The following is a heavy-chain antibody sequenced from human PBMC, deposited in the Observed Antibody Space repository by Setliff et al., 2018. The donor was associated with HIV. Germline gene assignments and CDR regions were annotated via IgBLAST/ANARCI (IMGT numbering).Heavy chain of an antibody. CDR1: GGSMSTYY. CDR2: IYSSGST. Sequence: LSLTCSVSGGSMSTYYWSWIRQPAGKGLEWIGRIYSSGSTIYNPSLRSRVTMSVDTSKSQLSLKLTSVTAADMAVYYCARVFPPIRGAPFGTPPGAFDIWGQGTVVTVS. J-gene: IGHJ3*02. V-gene: IGHV4-4*07. CDR3: ARVFPPIRGAPFGTPPGAFDI. D-gene: IGHD2-15*01.